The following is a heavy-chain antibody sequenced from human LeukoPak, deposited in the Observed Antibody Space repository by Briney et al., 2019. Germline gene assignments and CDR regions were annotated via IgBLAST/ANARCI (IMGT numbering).Heavy chain of an antibody. D-gene: IGHD3-22*01. Sequence: PGGSLRLSCAASGFTFSSFQMTWVRQAPGKGLEWVSYIGGGDSQIFYADSVKGRFTISRDNAENSLYLQMSSLRAEDTAVYYCARDPSKGHDSSGYYGLADYWGQGTLVTVSS. CDR1: GFTFSSFQ. CDR3: ARDPSKGHDSSGYYGLADY. CDR2: IGGGDSQI. J-gene: IGHJ4*02. V-gene: IGHV3-48*03.